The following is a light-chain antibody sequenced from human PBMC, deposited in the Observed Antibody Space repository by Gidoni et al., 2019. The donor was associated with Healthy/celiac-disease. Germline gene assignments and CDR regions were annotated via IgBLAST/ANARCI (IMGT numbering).Light chain of an antibody. CDR2: GAS. CDR3: QQYGSSPLYT. V-gene: IGKV3-20*01. Sequence: VLSQSPGTLSLSPGERATLSSRARQSVSSSYLTWYQQKPGQAPRLLIYGASSRATGIPDRFSGSGSGTDFTLTISRLEPEDIAVYYCQQYGSSPLYTFGQGTKLEIK. CDR1: QSVSSSY. J-gene: IGKJ2*01.